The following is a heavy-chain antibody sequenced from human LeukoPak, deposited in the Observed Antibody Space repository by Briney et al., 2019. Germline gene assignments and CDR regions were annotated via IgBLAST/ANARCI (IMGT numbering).Heavy chain of an antibody. CDR3: ARGTYSSGWWYWFDP. V-gene: IGHV3-66*01. Sequence: GGSLRLSCAASGFTVNSNYMSWVRQAPGKGLEWVSVIYSGGSTYYADSVKGRFTISRDNSKNTLYLQMNSLRAEDTAVYYCARGTYSSGWWYWFDPWGQGTLVTVSS. CDR1: GFTVNSNY. D-gene: IGHD6-19*01. J-gene: IGHJ5*02. CDR2: IYSGGST.